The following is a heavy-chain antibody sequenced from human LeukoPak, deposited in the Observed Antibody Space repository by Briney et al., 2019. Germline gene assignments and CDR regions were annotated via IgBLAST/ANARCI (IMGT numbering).Heavy chain of an antibody. D-gene: IGHD3-10*01. Sequence: GGSLRLSCAASGFTFSDYYMSWVRQAPGKGLEWVSAISGSGGSTYYADSVKGRFTISRDNSKNTLYLQMNSLRAEDTAVYYCAKGSRALSGYFQHWGQGTLVTVSS. V-gene: IGHV3-23*01. CDR3: AKGSRALSGYFQH. J-gene: IGHJ1*01. CDR2: ISGSGGST. CDR1: GFTFSDYY.